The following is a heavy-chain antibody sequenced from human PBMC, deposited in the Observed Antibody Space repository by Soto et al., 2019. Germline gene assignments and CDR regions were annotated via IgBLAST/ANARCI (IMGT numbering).Heavy chain of an antibody. CDR1: GYSFTSYW. J-gene: IGHJ6*02. CDR3: ARHDHLERKAYYYGMEV. V-gene: IGHV5-51*01. CDR2: IYPGDSDT. D-gene: IGHD1-1*01. Sequence: EVQLVQSGAEVKKPGESLKISCKGSGYSFTSYWIGWVRQMPGKGLEWMGIIYPGDSDTRYSPSFQGQVTISADKSIRTAYLQWSSLQASDTAMYYCARHDHLERKAYYYGMEVWGQGTTVTVSS.